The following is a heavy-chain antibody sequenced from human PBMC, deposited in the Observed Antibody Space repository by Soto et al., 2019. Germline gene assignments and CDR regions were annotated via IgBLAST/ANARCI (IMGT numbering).Heavy chain of an antibody. CDR2: ISSRSSTI. Sequence: QVQLVESGGGLVKPGGSLRLSCAASGFTFSDYYMSWIRQAPGKGLEWVSYISSRSSTIFYADSVKGRFTISRDNVKISLYLQMHSLRAEDTAVYYCASGTNGAFFVYWGQGTLVTVSS. CDR3: ASGTNGAFFVY. J-gene: IGHJ4*02. D-gene: IGHD2-8*01. CDR1: GFTFSDYY. V-gene: IGHV3-11*01.